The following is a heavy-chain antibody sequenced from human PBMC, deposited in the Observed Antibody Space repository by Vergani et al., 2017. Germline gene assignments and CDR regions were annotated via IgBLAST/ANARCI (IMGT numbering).Heavy chain of an antibody. V-gene: IGHV3-9*01. Sequence: EVQLVESGGGLVQPGRSLILSCAASGFTFDDYAMHWVRQAPGKGLEWVSGISWTSGSIGYADSVKGRFTISRDNAKNSLYLQMNSLRAEDTALYYCAREEEVNWGYTAYWGQGTLVTVSS. J-gene: IGHJ4*02. CDR3: AREEEVNWGYTAY. CDR2: ISWTSGSI. D-gene: IGHD7-27*01. CDR1: GFTFDDYA.